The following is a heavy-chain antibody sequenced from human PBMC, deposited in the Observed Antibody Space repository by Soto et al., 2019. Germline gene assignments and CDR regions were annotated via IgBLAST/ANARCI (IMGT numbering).Heavy chain of an antibody. CDR3: ARDFAYFDF. J-gene: IGHJ4*02. Sequence: KPSETLSLTCTVSGGSFKSGSYSWSWIRQPPGKGLEWIGYVYHTGRTSYNPSLKSRVSISMDTSKNQFSLNLDSVTAADTAVYFCARDFAYFDFWGQGTLVTSPQ. D-gene: IGHD3-3*01. CDR1: GGSFKSGSYS. CDR2: VYHTGRT. V-gene: IGHV4-61*01.